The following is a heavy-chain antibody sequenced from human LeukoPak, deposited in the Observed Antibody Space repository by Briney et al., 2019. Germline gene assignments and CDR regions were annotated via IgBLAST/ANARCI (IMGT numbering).Heavy chain of an antibody. V-gene: IGHV3-48*01. Sequence: GGCLRVSCAASGVTFSSDSMNRVRQGLGRGVGWVSSTISSSSTIYYTDSVRRGVSISRDNAKKSLYLQMNSVRAEDTPVYYFARSPRELGGYATWELMPPFDYRGQGSLVTVCS. CDR2: TISSSSTI. CDR1: GVTFSSDS. CDR3: ARSPRELGGYATWELMPPFDY. D-gene: IGHD1-7*01. J-gene: IGHJ4*02.